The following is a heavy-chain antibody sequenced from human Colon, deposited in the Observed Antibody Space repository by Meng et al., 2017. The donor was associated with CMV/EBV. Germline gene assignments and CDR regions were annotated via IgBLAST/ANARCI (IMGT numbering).Heavy chain of an antibody. Sequence: SVKVSCKASADTFFTSVISWVRQAPGQGLEWMGGIIPVLDILNYAQKLQGRVTITADKSTTTAYMELTSLTSEDTAVYYCARGRFHCNPDICYNFAMDVWGPGTTVTVSS. D-gene: IGHD2-2*02. J-gene: IGHJ6*02. V-gene: IGHV1-69*10. CDR2: IIPVLDIL. CDR3: ARGRFHCNPDICYNFAMDV. CDR1: ADTFFTSV.